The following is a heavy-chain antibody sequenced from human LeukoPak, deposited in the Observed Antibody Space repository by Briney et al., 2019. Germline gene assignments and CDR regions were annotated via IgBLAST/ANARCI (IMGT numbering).Heavy chain of an antibody. Sequence: GGSLRLSCAASGFTFSIYWMHWVRQVPGKGLVWVSRINSDGSSASYADSVKGRFTISRDNAKNTLYLQMNSLTVEDTAVYYCARTKDYYDSSGCFDYWGQGTLVTVSS. CDR3: ARTKDYYDSSGCFDY. CDR1: GFTFSIYW. J-gene: IGHJ4*02. CDR2: INSDGSSA. D-gene: IGHD3-22*01. V-gene: IGHV3-74*01.